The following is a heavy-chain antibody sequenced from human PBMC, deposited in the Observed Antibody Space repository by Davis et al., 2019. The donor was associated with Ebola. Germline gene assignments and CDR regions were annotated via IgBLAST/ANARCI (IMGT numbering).Heavy chain of an antibody. CDR1: GFSFSTYW. V-gene: IGHV3-7*01. D-gene: IGHD3-22*01. CDR2: IKQDGSEK. J-gene: IGHJ4*02. CDR3: ARERYYYDSSGYYPDY. Sequence: GGSLRLSCAASGFSFSTYWMSWVRQAPGKGLEWVANIKQDGSEKYYVDSVKGRFTISRDNAKNSLYLQMNSLRDEDTAVYYCARERYYYDSSGYYPDYWGQGTLVTVSS.